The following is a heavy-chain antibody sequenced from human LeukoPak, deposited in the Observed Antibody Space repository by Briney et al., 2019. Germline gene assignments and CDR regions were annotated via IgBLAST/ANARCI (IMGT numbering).Heavy chain of an antibody. J-gene: IGHJ3*02. CDR2: ISGFNSNI. CDR1: GYIFISYG. CDR3: ARVPHQYCTSRCYYTAFDI. D-gene: IGHD2/OR15-2a*01. V-gene: IGHV1-18*01. Sequence: GASVPVSFQASGYIFISYGISWVRQAPGQGLEWMGWISGFNSNINHAQNFQDRVTMTTDTSMSTAYMELRSLRTDDTAVYFCARVPHQYCTSRCYYTAFDIWGQGTMVTVSS.